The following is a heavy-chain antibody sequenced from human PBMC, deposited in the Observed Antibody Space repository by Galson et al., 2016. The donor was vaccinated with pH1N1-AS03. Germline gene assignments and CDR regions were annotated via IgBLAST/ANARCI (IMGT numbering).Heavy chain of an antibody. CDR3: ARPREGVQNDYYYALDV. D-gene: IGHD1-1*01. CDR1: GGIFNSHA. V-gene: IGHV1-69*06. Sequence: SVKVSCKASGGIFNSHAFSWVRQAPGQGLEWMGGIMPIFGTTNYAQKFQGRVTISADKSSNTAYMEVSSLTSEDTAVYYCARPREGVQNDYYYALDVWGQGTTVTVSS. J-gene: IGHJ6*02. CDR2: IMPIFGTT.